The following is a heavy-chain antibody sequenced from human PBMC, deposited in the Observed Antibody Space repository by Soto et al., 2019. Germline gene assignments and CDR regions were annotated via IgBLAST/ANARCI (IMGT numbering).Heavy chain of an antibody. Sequence: QVQLVESGGGVVQPGRSLRLSCAASGFTFSSYAMHWVRQAPGKGLEWVAVISYDGSNKYYADSVKGRFTISRDNSKNTLYLQMNSLRAEDTAVYYCARDEPVYSGSDSGQYFDYWGQGTLVTVSS. D-gene: IGHD5-12*01. CDR2: ISYDGSNK. CDR3: ARDEPVYSGSDSGQYFDY. V-gene: IGHV3-30-3*01. CDR1: GFTFSSYA. J-gene: IGHJ4*02.